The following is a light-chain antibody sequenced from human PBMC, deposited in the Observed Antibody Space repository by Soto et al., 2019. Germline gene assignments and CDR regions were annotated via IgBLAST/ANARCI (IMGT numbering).Light chain of an antibody. CDR1: QSMSSN. CDR3: QQYNKWPFT. V-gene: IGKV3-15*01. Sequence: EILMTQSPATLSVSPGERATLSCRASQSMSSNLGWYQQKPGQAPRLLIYGASTRATGIPARFSGSGSGTEFTLTISGLQSEDFAVYYCQQYNKWPFTFGPGTKVDV. CDR2: GAS. J-gene: IGKJ3*01.